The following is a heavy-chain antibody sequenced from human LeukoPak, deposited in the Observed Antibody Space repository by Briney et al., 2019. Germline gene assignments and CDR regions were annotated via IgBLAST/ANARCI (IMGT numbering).Heavy chain of an antibody. Sequence: PSETLSLTCAVYGGSFSGYYWSWIRQPPGKGLEWIGEINHSGSTNYNPSLKSRVTISVDTSKNQFSLKLSSVTAADTAVYFCVRVGVVVAATRWTTPRRPYYFDYWGQGTLVTVSS. V-gene: IGHV4-34*01. CDR2: INHSGST. CDR3: VRVGVVVAATRWTTPRRPYYFDY. J-gene: IGHJ4*02. D-gene: IGHD2-15*01. CDR1: GGSFSGYY.